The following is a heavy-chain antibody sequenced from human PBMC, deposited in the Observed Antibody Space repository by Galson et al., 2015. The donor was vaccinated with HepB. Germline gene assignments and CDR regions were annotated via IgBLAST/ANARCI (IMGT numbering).Heavy chain of an antibody. Sequence: ETLSLTCAVYGGSFSGYYWSWIRQPPGKGLEWIGEINHSGSTNYNPSLKSRVTISVDTSKNQFSLKLSSVTAADTAVYYCARGRRLGVSWEYSSGWYDLGWDFDYWGQGTLVTVSS. CDR3: ARGRRLGVSWEYSSGWYDLGWDFDY. J-gene: IGHJ4*02. V-gene: IGHV4-34*01. D-gene: IGHD6-19*01. CDR1: GGSFSGYY. CDR2: INHSGST.